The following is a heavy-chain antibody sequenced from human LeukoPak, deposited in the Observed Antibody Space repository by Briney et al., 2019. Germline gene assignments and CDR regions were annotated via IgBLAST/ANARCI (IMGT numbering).Heavy chain of an antibody. V-gene: IGHV1-69*04. CDR3: ARVQAVGAPVAIDAYYSCGMDV. CDR1: GGTFSRNA. D-gene: IGHD2-15*01. J-gene: IGHJ6*02. CDR2: FIPMVGVE. Sequence: SVKVSCKASGGTFSRNAISWVRQAPGQGLEWMGRFIPMVGVETYAQSVQGRVTITAERSTSTAYMELSSLRSEDTAVYYCARVQAVGAPVAIDAYYSCGMDVWGQGTAVTVSS.